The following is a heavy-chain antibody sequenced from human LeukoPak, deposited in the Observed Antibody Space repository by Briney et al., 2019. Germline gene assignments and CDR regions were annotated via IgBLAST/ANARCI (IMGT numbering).Heavy chain of an antibody. CDR3: ARGESGSYLVYYFYYMDF. CDR2: INPSGGST. D-gene: IGHD1-26*01. V-gene: IGHV1-46*03. Sequence: ASVKVSCKXSGYTFTNYYMHWVRQAPGQGLEWMGIINPSGGSTTYAQKFQGRVTMTRDTSTSTVYMYLSSLRSEDTAVYYCARGESGSYLVYYFYYMDFWGKGTTVTVSS. J-gene: IGHJ6*03. CDR1: GYTFTNYY.